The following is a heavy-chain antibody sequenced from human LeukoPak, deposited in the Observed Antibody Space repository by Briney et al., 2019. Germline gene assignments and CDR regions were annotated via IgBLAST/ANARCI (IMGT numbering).Heavy chain of an antibody. D-gene: IGHD3-22*01. CDR3: VKDEYSSAYKSHFDY. Sequence: PGGSLRLSCAASGITFSSYAMHWVRQAPGKGLEWVAVISYDGNNKYYGDSVKGRFTISRDNSKNTLDLQMNSLRAEDTAVYYCVKDEYSSAYKSHFDYWGQGTLVTVSS. CDR2: ISYDGNNK. V-gene: IGHV3-30*18. J-gene: IGHJ4*02. CDR1: GITFSSYA.